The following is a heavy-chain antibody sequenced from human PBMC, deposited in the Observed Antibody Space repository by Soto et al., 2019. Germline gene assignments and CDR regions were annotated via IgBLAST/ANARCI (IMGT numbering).Heavy chain of an antibody. Sequence: PSETLSLTCAVSDASVSSAYWSWIRQPPGKGLEWVSSISSSSSYIYYADSVKGRCTISRDNSKNTLSLEMNSLRAEDTAVYYCAKDTGNSGYHSPEYFQHWGQGTLVTVSS. CDR1: DASVSSAY. CDR3: AKDTGNSGYHSPEYFQH. J-gene: IGHJ1*01. V-gene: IGHV3-21*04. D-gene: IGHD3-22*01. CDR2: ISSSSSYI.